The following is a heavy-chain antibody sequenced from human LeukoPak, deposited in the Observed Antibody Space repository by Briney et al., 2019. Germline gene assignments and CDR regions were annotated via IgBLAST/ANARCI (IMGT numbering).Heavy chain of an antibody. Sequence: SQTLSLTCAISGDSVSSNSAAWNWIKQSPSRGLEWLGRTYYRSKWYNDYAVSVKSRITINPDTSKNQFSLQLNSVTPEDTAVYYCARGYKAILRFLEWFPQEPYYFDYWGQGTLVTVSS. CDR1: GDSVSSNSAA. CDR3: ARGYKAILRFLEWFPQEPYYFDY. V-gene: IGHV6-1*01. D-gene: IGHD3-3*01. J-gene: IGHJ4*02. CDR2: TYYRSKWYN.